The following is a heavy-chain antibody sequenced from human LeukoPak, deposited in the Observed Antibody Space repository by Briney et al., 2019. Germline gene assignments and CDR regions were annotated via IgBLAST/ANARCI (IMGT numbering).Heavy chain of an antibody. D-gene: IGHD3-16*01. J-gene: IGHJ4*02. CDR3: AASSGVTLGRF. V-gene: IGHV4-31*01. CDR1: GGSISSGSHY. CDR2: IYYTGIT. Sequence: PSETLSLTCTVSGGSISSGSHYYNWIRQHPGKGLEWIGYIYYTGITSYNPSLKSPVTMSVDTSMNQVSLKVTSLTAADTAVYYCAASSGVTLGRFWGQGALVTVSS.